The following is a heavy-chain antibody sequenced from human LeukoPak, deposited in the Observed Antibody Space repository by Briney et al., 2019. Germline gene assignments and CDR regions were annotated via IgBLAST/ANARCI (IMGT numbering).Heavy chain of an antibody. V-gene: IGHV4-59*08. CDR1: GDSISSYY. CDR3: ARRNYYDSSGYYHGWYFDL. CDR2: IYYSGST. J-gene: IGHJ2*01. D-gene: IGHD3-22*01. Sequence: SETLSLTCTVSGDSISSYYWGWIRQPPGKGLEWIGYIYYSGSTNYNPSLKSRVSISVDTSKNQFSLKLSSVTAADTAVYYCARRNYYDSSGYYHGWYFDLWGRGTLVTVSS.